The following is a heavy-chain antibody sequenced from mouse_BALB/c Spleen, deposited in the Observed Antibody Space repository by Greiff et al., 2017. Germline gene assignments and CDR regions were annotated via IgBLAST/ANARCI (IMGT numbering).Heavy chain of an antibody. V-gene: IGHV3-6*02. J-gene: IGHJ2*01. CDR1: GYSITSGYY. Sequence: ESGPGLVKPSQSLSLTCSVTGYSITSGYYWNWIRQFPGNKLEWMGYISYDGSNNYNPSLKNRISITRDTSKNQFFLKLNSVTTEDTATYYCARGLYYGYVPYYFDYWGQGTTLTVSS. D-gene: IGHD1-2*01. CDR3: ARGLYYGYVPYYFDY. CDR2: ISYDGSN.